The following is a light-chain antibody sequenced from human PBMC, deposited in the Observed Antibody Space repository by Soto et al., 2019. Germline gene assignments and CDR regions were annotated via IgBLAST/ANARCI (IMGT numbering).Light chain of an antibody. J-gene: IGKJ4*01. CDR1: QSVSSSY. CDR2: DAS. Sequence: EIVLTQSPGTLSLSPGERATLSCRASQSVSSSYLAWYQQKPGQAPRLLIYDASSRATGIPDRFSGSGSGTDFTLTISRLEPEDFVVYYCQQYGTSPLTFGGGTKVDIK. V-gene: IGKV3-20*01. CDR3: QQYGTSPLT.